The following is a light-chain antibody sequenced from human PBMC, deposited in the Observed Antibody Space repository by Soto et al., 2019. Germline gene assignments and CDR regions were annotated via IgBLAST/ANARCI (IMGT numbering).Light chain of an antibody. CDR3: ISYTSSSTPYL. CDR1: SSDVGGYNY. Sequence: QSVLTQPASVSGAPGQSITISCTGTSSDVGGYNYVAWYQQHPGKVPRLMIYEVSNRPSGVSNRFSGSKSGSTASLTISGLQAQDEADYYCISYTSSSTPYLLGTANKVTV. V-gene: IGLV2-14*01. CDR2: EVS. J-gene: IGLJ1*01.